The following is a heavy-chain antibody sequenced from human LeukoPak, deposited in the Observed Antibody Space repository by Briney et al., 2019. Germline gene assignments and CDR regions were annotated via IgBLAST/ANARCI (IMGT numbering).Heavy chain of an antibody. J-gene: IGHJ6*03. CDR2: ISGSGGDT. Sequence: GGSLRLSCEASGFTFNTYAMTWVRQAPGKGLEWVSAISGSGGDTYYADSVKGRFTISRDNSKNTLYLLLYSLRADDTAVYYCAKTVYYYYMDVWGKGTTVTVSS. V-gene: IGHV3-23*01. CDR3: AKTVYYYYMDV. CDR1: GFTFNTYA.